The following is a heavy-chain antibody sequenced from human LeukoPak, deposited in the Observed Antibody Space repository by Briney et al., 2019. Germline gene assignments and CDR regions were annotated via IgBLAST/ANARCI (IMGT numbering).Heavy chain of an antibody. J-gene: IGHJ2*01. Sequence: GGSLRLSRAPSLLPFSSYSIHGVRQAPGTELAGVAVISYAGSIKYHAASVKGRFTISRDNSKNTLLLQLNSLKAEDTAVYYCARDLGRSGIGVVIYWYFDLWGRGTLVTVSS. V-gene: IGHV3-30-3*01. CDR2: ISYAGSIK. CDR1: LLPFSSYS. CDR3: ARDLGRSGIGVVIYWYFDL. D-gene: IGHD3-22*01.